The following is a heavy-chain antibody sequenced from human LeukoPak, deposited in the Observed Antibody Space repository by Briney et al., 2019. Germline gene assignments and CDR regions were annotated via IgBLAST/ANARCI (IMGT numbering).Heavy chain of an antibody. CDR3: ARSSTGCYFDY. J-gene: IGHJ4*02. CDR1: GGSMSRYY. Sequence: PSETLSLTCTVSGGSMSRYYWSWIRQPPGKGLEWIGYMYYSGSTKYNPSLKSRVTISVDTSKNQFSLKLSSVTAADTAVYYCARSSTGCYFDYWGQGTLVTVSS. V-gene: IGHV4-59*01. D-gene: IGHD3-3*02. CDR2: MYYSGST.